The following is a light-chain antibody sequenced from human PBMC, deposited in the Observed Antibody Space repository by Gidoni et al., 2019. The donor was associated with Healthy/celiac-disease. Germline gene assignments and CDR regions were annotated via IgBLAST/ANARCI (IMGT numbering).Light chain of an antibody. CDR1: NIGSKN. V-gene: IGLV3-9*01. J-gene: IGLJ2*01. Sequence: SYELTQPLSVSVALGQTDRITCGGNNIGSKNVHWYQQKAGQAPVLVIYRDSNRPSGIPERFSGSNSGNTATLTISRAQAGDEADYYCQVWDSSIVVFGGGTKLTVL. CDR2: RDS. CDR3: QVWDSSIVV.